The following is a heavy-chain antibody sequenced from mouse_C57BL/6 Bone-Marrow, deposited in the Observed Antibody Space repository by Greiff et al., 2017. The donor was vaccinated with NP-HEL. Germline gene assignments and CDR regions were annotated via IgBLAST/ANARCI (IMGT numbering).Heavy chain of an antibody. V-gene: IGHV1-69*01. D-gene: IGHD2-4*01. Sequence: VQLQESGAELVMPGASVKLSCKASGYTFTSYWMHWVKQRPGQGLEWIGEIDPSDSYTNYNQKFKGKSTLTVDKSSSTAYMQLSSLTSEDSAVYYCARYDYDGFYAMDYWGQGTSVTVSS. CDR3: ARYDYDGFYAMDY. CDR1: GYTFTSYW. CDR2: IDPSDSYT. J-gene: IGHJ4*01.